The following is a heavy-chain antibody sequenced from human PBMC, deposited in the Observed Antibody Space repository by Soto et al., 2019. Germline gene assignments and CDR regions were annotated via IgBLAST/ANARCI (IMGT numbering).Heavy chain of an antibody. CDR2: IYYSGST. Sequence: PSETLSLTCTVSAGSISSYYWSWIRQPPGKGLEWIGYIYYSGSTNYNPSLKSRVTISVDTSKNQFSLKLSSVTAADTAVYYCARDRIAASSGSNWFDPWGQGTLVNVSS. J-gene: IGHJ5*02. V-gene: IGHV4-59*01. CDR3: ARDRIAASSGSNWFDP. CDR1: AGSISSYY. D-gene: IGHD6-13*01.